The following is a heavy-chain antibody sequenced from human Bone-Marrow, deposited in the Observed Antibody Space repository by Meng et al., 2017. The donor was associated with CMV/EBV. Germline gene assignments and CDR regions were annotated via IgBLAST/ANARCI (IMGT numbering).Heavy chain of an antibody. J-gene: IGHJ3*02. CDR1: GFSFSGYW. Sequence: GESLKISCAASGFSFSGYWMHWVRQAPGKGLVWVSRISPDGTDRTSADSVRGRFTISRDNAKNTLYLQINSLRAEDTAVYYCARRFGGSGYGAALDIWGQGTTVTVSS. V-gene: IGHV3-74*01. CDR3: ARRFGGSGYGAALDI. D-gene: IGHD3-3*01. CDR2: ISPDGTDR.